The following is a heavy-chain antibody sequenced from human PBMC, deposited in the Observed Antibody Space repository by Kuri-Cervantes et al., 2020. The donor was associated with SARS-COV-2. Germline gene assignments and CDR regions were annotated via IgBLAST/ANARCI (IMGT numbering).Heavy chain of an antibody. V-gene: IGHV1-18*04. CDR3: ARDMGDRLLWFGELLY. D-gene: IGHD3-10*01. J-gene: IGHJ4*02. CDR1: GYTFTSYG. Sequence: VKVSCKASGYTFTSYGISWVRQAPGQGLEWMGWISAYNGNTNYAQKLQGRVTMTTDTSTSTAYMELRSLRSDDTAVYYCARDMGDRLLWFGELLYWGQGTLVTVSS. CDR2: ISAYNGNT.